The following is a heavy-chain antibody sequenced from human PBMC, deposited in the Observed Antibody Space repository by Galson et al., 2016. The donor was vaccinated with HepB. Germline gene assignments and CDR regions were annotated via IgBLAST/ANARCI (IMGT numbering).Heavy chain of an antibody. CDR3: TSTNPSLPLHDY. J-gene: IGHJ4*02. CDR1: GFIVSNNY. D-gene: IGHD2-2*01. Sequence: SLRLSCAASGFIVSNNYMSWVRLVPGKGLECVSLIYSRGGTLYADSVKGRFTISRHNSENTVFLQMNGLRAEDTAVYYCTSTNPSLPLHDYWGQGTLVTVSS. CDR2: IYSRGGT. V-gene: IGHV3-53*04.